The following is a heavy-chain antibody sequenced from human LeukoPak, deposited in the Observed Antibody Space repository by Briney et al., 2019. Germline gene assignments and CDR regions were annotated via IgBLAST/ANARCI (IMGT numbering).Heavy chain of an antibody. CDR1: GFTFSDYA. Sequence: GGSLRLSCAASGFTFSDYALGWVRQAPGRGLEWVATLSGSGAGTYYSDSVQGRFTISRDNSKRTLFLQMNSLRAEDTAFYYCAKAELGVDTFFDYWGQGALVTVSS. D-gene: IGHD3-3*01. J-gene: IGHJ4*02. CDR3: AKAELGVDTFFDY. V-gene: IGHV3-23*01. CDR2: LSGSGAGT.